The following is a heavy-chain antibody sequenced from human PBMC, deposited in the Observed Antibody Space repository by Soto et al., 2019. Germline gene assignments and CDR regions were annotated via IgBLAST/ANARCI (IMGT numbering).Heavy chain of an antibody. CDR3: AKGSIEYSASVDN. CDR1: GFSFSSYA. CDR2: ISARGGSS. Sequence: DVQLLESGGGLVQPGGSLRLSCAASGFSFSSYAMVWVRQAPGKGLEWVSVISARGGSSYLADSVQGRFPISRDNSQDVLSLEMHSLSAEDTAIYFCAKGSIEYSASVDNWGQGTRVLVSS. V-gene: IGHV3-23*01. J-gene: IGHJ4*02. D-gene: IGHD4-4*01.